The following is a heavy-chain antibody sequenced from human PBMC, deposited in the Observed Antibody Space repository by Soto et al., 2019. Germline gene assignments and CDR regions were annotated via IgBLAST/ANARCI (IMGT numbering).Heavy chain of an antibody. Sequence: PSETLSLTCTVSGVSISSDYWTWIRQSPGKGLEWIAYTSHTGTTDYNPSLKSRVTISLDTSKNQFSLKLSSVTAADTAVYYCARGPPWIDAFDIWGQGTMVTVS. CDR2: TSHTGTT. CDR1: GVSISSDY. CDR3: ARGPPWIDAFDI. J-gene: IGHJ3*02. D-gene: IGHD5-12*01. V-gene: IGHV4-59*01.